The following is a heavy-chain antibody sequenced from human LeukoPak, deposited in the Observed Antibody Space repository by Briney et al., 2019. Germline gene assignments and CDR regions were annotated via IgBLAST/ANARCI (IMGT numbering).Heavy chain of an antibody. J-gene: IGHJ4*02. V-gene: IGHV4-38-2*02. CDR3: AREGCSSTSCPDSFDY. CDR1: GYSISSGFY. CDR2: IYHSGST. D-gene: IGHD2-2*01. Sequence: SETLSLTCTVSGYSISSGFYWGWIRPPPGKGLEWIGSIYHSGSTYYNPSLKSRVTISVDTSKNQFSLKLSSVTAADTAVYYCAREGCSSTSCPDSFDYWGQGTLVTVSS.